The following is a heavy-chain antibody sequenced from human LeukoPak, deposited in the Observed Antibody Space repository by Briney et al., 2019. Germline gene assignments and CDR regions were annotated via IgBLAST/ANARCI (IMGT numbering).Heavy chain of an antibody. CDR3: ARDRSRVGSYGAYFDY. D-gene: IGHD3-16*01. J-gene: IGHJ4*02. CDR2: IWYDGSNK. CDR1: GFTFSSYG. Sequence: GGSLRLSCAASGFTFSSYGMHWVRQAPGKGLEWVAVIWYDGSNKYYADSVKGRFTISRDNSKNTLYLQMNSLRAEDTAVYYCARDRSRVGSYGAYFDYWGQGTLDTVSS. V-gene: IGHV3-33*01.